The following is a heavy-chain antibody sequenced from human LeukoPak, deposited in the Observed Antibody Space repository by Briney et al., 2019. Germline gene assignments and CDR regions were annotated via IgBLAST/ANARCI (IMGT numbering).Heavy chain of an antibody. CDR1: GYTFTSYG. CDR3: ARDWVGYYGSGSGGDWFDP. CDR2: ISAYNGNT. D-gene: IGHD3-10*01. V-gene: IGHV1-18*01. J-gene: IGHJ5*02. Sequence: ASVKVSCKASGYTFTSYGISWVRQAPGQGLEWMGWISAYNGNTNYAQKLQGRVTMTTDTSTITAYMELRSLRSDDTAMYYCARDWVGYYGSGSGGDWFDPWGQGTLVTVSS.